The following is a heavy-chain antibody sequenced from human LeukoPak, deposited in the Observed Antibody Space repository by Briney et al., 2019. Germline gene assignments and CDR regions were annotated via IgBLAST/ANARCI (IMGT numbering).Heavy chain of an antibody. CDR1: GFTFSSHG. CDR2: IWYDGSNK. Sequence: GRSLRLSCAASGFTFSSHGMHWVRQAPGKGLEWVAVIWYDGSNKYYADSVKGRFTISRDNSKNTLYLQMNSLRPEDTAVYYCASERDYGDSNAFDMWGQGTMVTVSS. J-gene: IGHJ3*02. V-gene: IGHV3-33*01. CDR3: ASERDYGDSNAFDM. D-gene: IGHD4-17*01.